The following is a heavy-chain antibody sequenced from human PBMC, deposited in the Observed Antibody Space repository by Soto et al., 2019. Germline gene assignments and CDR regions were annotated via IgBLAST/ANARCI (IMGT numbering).Heavy chain of an antibody. V-gene: IGHV3-23*01. J-gene: IGHJ4*02. CDR3: AKDHPVIEVVKVLEY. Sequence: GGTIKLSCAASGFRFSNYAMSWVRQGPGKGLDWVSAISGSGTKTHYADSVKGRFTISRDNSKNTLYLQMNSLRAEDTAVYYCAKDHPVIEVVKVLEYWGRGALVTVAS. CDR2: ISGSGTKT. CDR1: GFRFSNYA. D-gene: IGHD3-22*01.